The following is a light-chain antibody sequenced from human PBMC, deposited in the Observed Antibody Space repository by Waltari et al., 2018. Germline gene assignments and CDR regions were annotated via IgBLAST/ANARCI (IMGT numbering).Light chain of an antibody. Sequence: QTVVTQEPSLSVSPGGTVPLTCALRSGSVSSTSYPTWYQQTPGQPPRTLVYKGISRSSGVPDRFSGSILGNTAALTITGAQADDESDYYCSMYMGSGVWVFGGGTKLTVL. V-gene: IGLV8-61*01. CDR1: SGSVSSTSY. CDR2: KGI. J-gene: IGLJ3*02. CDR3: SMYMGSGVWV.